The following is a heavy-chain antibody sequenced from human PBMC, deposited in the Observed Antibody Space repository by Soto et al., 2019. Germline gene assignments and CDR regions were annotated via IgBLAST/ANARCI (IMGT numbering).Heavy chain of an antibody. Sequence: EASVKVSCKASGGTFNTYTFSWVRQAPGQGLEWMGSIIPIFGTTHYAQSFQGRLSITADQSSTTTYMELRSLTSHDTALYYCARIPRYSFPTSDPLDNWG. D-gene: IGHD1-26*01. CDR1: GGTFNTYT. J-gene: IGHJ4*01. V-gene: IGHV1-69*13. CDR2: IIPIFGTT. CDR3: ARIPRYSFPTSDPLDN.